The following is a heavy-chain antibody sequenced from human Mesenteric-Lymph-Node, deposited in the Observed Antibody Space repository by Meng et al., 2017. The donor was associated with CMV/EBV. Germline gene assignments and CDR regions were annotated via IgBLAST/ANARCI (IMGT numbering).Heavy chain of an antibody. CDR2: IYSGGST. Sequence: GESLKISCAASGFTFSSYAMSWVRQAPGKGLEWVSVIYSGGSTYYADSVKGRFTISRDNAKNTLYLQMNSLRAEDTADYYCARGGPGAFDIWGQGTMVTVSS. CDR1: GFTFSSYA. J-gene: IGHJ3*02. D-gene: IGHD3-16*01. V-gene: IGHV3-23*03. CDR3: ARGGPGAFDI.